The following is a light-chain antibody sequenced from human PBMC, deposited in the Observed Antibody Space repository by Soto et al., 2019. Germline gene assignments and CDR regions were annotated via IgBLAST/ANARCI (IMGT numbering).Light chain of an antibody. Sequence: QSVLTQSPSVSGAPGQRVTISCTGSSSNTGAGYDVHWYQQFPGTVPKLLIYGNRNRPSGVPDRFSGSKSCTSASLAITGLQAEDEADYYCQSYDSSLNIGVFGGGTKLTVL. CDR2: GNR. V-gene: IGLV1-40*01. CDR1: SSNTGAGYD. CDR3: QSYDSSLNIGV. J-gene: IGLJ3*02.